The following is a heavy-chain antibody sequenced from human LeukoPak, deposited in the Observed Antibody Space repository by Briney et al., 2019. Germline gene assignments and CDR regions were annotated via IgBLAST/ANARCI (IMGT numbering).Heavy chain of an antibody. J-gene: IGHJ4*02. CDR3: ARPAHYDFWSGYYDY. CDR2: IYHSGST. V-gene: IGHV4-38-2*01. D-gene: IGHD3-3*01. CDR1: GYSISSGYY. Sequence: PSETLSLTCAVSGYSISSGYYWGWIRQPPGKGLEWIGSIYHSGSTYYNPSLKSRVTISVDTSKNQFSLKLSSVTAADTAVYYCARPAHYDFWSGYYDYWGQGTLVTVSS.